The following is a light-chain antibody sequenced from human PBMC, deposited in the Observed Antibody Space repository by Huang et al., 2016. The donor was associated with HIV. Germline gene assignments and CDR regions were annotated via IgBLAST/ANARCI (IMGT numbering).Light chain of an antibody. CDR3: QQSAVTPRT. Sequence: DIQITQSPSFLSASVGDRVIITCRASQNINRYLNWYQQQPGKAPKLLISGASKLQSWGPSSFSGSGSGTHFTPAISSLQPEDSATYYCQQSAVTPRTFGQGTKLEI. CDR2: GAS. J-gene: IGKJ2*01. V-gene: IGKV1-39*01. CDR1: QNINRY.